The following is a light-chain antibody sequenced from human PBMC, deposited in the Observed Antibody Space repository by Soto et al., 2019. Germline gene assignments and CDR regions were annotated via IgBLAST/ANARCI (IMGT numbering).Light chain of an antibody. Sequence: QSVLTQPASVSASPGQSITISCTGPSSDVGGYKYVSWYQQYPGKAPKLMMYEVSNRPSGISNRFSGSKSGNTASLTITGLRAEDEGYYYCTSYTSSSTPYVFGTGTKLTVL. CDR3: TSYTSSSTPYV. J-gene: IGLJ1*01. CDR2: EVS. V-gene: IGLV2-14*01. CDR1: SSDVGGYKY.